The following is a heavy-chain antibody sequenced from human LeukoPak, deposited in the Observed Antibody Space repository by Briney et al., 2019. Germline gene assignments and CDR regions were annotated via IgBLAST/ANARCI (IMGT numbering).Heavy chain of an antibody. CDR2: IYYSGST. CDR3: ARGPTYYYGSGKNYYYYMDV. Sequence: GSLRLSCAASGFTFSSYSMNWVRQAPGKGLEWIGSIYYSGSTYYNPSLKSRVTISVDTSKNQFSLKLSSVTAADTAVYYCARGPTYYYGSGKNYYYYMDVWGKGTTVTISS. D-gene: IGHD3-10*01. V-gene: IGHV4-39*07. CDR1: GFTFSSYS. J-gene: IGHJ6*03.